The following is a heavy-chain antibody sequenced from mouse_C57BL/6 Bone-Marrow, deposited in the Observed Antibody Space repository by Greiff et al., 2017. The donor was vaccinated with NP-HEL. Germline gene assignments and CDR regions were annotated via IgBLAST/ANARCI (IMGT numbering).Heavy chain of an antibody. Sequence: VQLQQSGPELVKPGASVKMSCKASGYTFTDYNMPWVKQSHGKSLEWIGDINPNNGGTSYNQKFKGKATLTVNKSSSTAYMVLRSLTSEDAADYYCARGGVTTFAYWGQGTLVTVSA. CDR3: ARGGVTTFAY. CDR2: INPNNGGT. V-gene: IGHV1-22*01. D-gene: IGHD2-2*01. J-gene: IGHJ3*01. CDR1: GYTFTDYN.